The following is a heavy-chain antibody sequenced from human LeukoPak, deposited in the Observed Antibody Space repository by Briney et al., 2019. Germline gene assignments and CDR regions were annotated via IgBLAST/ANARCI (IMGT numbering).Heavy chain of an antibody. D-gene: IGHD6-6*01. CDR3: ARIGYASSSLDY. CDR2: INQDGSVK. V-gene: IGHV3-7*01. J-gene: IGHJ4*02. Sequence: PGGSLRLSCAASGFTFSSYWMTWVRQAPGKGLEWVANINQDGSVKYYVYSVKGRFTISRDNAKNSLYLQMNSLRAEDTAVYYCARIGYASSSLDYWGQGTLVTLSS. CDR1: GFTFSSYW.